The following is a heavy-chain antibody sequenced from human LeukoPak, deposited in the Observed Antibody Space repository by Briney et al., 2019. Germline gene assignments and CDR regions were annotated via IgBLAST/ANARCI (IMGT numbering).Heavy chain of an antibody. D-gene: IGHD3-16*02. Sequence: GASVKVSCKASGYSFTSYAMHWVRQAPGQRLEWMGWINAGNGNTKYSQKFQGRVTITRDISASTAYMELSRLRSEDTAVYYCARDVWGVILAFDPWGQGTLVTVSS. CDR2: INAGNGNT. CDR3: ARDVWGVILAFDP. V-gene: IGHV1-3*01. CDR1: GYSFTSYA. J-gene: IGHJ5*02.